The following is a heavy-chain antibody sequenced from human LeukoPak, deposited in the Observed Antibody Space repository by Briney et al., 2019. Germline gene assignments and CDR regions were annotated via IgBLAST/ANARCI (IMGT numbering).Heavy chain of an antibody. CDR2: ISSDGSST. J-gene: IGHJ4*02. D-gene: IGHD3-16*01. CDR1: GFTLSSFW. Sequence: GGSLRLSCAASGFTLSSFWMHWVRQAPGKGLEWVSRISSDGSSTNYADSVKGRFAISRDAAKNTLFLQINSLRAEDTAVYFCAAAGRGSLDYWGQGTLVTVSS. CDR3: AAAGRGSLDY. V-gene: IGHV3-74*01.